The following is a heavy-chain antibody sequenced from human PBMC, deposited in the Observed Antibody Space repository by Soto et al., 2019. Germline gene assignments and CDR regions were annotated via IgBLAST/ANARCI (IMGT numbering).Heavy chain of an antibody. V-gene: IGHV3-30*03. CDR1: CFSFCRNG. J-gene: IGHJ4*02. Sequence: GGALRLSCAPSCFSFCRNGMHWVSQTAEKGLEWVAVISHDGTDQRYADSVRGRFSISREDSKNTVFLQMNSLRPDDTAVYFCARDGYCGTEKCYSGLPDYWRQGT. D-gene: IGHD2-2*03. CDR2: ISHDGTDQ. CDR3: ARDGYCGTEKCYSGLPDY.